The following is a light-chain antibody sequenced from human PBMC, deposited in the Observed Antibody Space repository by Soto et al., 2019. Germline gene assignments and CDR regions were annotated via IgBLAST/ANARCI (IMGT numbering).Light chain of an antibody. Sequence: QTVVTQAPSLSVSPRGTVTLTCGLRSGSVSPSYYPSWYQQTPGQAPRTLIYNTNTRSSGVPDRFSGSILGNNAALTIAGAQADDESDFYCVLYMGGGISVFGGGTKLTVL. CDR3: VLYMGGGISV. J-gene: IGLJ2*01. CDR2: NTN. CDR1: SGSVSPSYY. V-gene: IGLV8-61*01.